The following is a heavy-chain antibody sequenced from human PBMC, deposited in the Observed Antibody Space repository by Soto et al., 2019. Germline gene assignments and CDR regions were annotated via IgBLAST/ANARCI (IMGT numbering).Heavy chain of an antibody. V-gene: IGHV4-4*02. CDR2: VYHDGHT. CDR1: GGSINSSNW. CDR3: ARDLFGGYCLDY. J-gene: IGHJ4*02. D-gene: IGHD5-12*01. Sequence: SETLSLTCAVSGGSINSSNWWSWVRQPPGKGLEWIGYVYHDGHTDYNPSPESRVTIAVDTSKNQFSLRLTSVTAAGTAVYYCARDLFGGYCLDYWGQGALVTVSS.